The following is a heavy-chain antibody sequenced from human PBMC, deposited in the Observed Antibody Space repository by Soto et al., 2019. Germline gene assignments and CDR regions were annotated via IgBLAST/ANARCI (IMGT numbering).Heavy chain of an antibody. CDR1: GGSFSGYY. Sequence: PSETLSLTCAVYGGSFSGYYWSWIRQPPGKGLEWIGEINHSGSTNYNPSLKSRVTISVDTSKNQFSLKLSSVTAADTAVYYCARGELGIAAAAFDYWGQGTRVTVSA. CDR3: ARGELGIAAAAFDY. CDR2: INHSGST. V-gene: IGHV4-34*01. D-gene: IGHD6-13*01. J-gene: IGHJ4*02.